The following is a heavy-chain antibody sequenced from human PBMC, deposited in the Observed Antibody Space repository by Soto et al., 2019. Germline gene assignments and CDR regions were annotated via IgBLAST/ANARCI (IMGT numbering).Heavy chain of an antibody. V-gene: IGHV3-23*01. Sequence: EVQLLESGGGLVQPGGSLRLSCTASGFTFSSYAMSWVRQAPGKGLEWVSAISGSGGSTYYADSVKGRFTISRDNSKNTLYLQMNRVTPEDTAVYYCAKGSSISGIAEAGNDYWGQGTLVTVSS. D-gene: IGHD6-13*01. CDR1: GFTFSSYA. CDR3: AKGSSISGIAEAGNDY. CDR2: ISGSGGST. J-gene: IGHJ4*02.